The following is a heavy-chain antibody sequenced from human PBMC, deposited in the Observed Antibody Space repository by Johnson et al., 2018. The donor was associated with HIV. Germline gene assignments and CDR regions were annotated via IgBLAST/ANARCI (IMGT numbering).Heavy chain of an antibody. CDR3: ARDGESQQLPLGDALDV. V-gene: IGHV3-30*03. Sequence: QVQLVESGGGVVQPGRSLRLSCAASGFTFSSYGMHWVRQAPGKGLEWVAVMSYDGNSKFYADSVQGRFTISKDNSKNTLYLKVKSRRAEDTAVYYCARDGESQQLPLGDALDVWGRGTMVIVSS. J-gene: IGHJ3*01. D-gene: IGHD6-13*01. CDR2: MSYDGNSK. CDR1: GFTFSSYG.